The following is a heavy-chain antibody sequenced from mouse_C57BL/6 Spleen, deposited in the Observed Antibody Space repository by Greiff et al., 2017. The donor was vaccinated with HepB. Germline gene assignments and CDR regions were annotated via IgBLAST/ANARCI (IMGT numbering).Heavy chain of an antibody. D-gene: IGHD2-4*01. J-gene: IGHJ2*01. CDR1: GYTFTDYY. CDR2: INPNNGGT. V-gene: IGHV1-26*01. Sequence: EVQLQQSGPELVKPGASVKISCKASGYTFTDYYMNWVKQSPGKSLEWIGDINPNNGGTSYNQKFKSKATLTVDKSSSTAYMELRSLTSEDSAVYYCAREGYDYGDGDFDYWGQGTTLTVSS. CDR3: AREGYDYGDGDFDY.